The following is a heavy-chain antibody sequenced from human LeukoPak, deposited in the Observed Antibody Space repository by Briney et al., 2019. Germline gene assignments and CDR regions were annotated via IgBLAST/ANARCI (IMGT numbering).Heavy chain of an antibody. Sequence: PGGSLRLSCAASGFTFSDYWMSWVRQAPGKGLEWVANIKRDGSEKFYVDSVKGRFTNSRDNAKNSLYLQMNSLRAEDTAVYYCTRTPTRYCSITSCPFDYWGQGTLVTVSS. CDR3: TRTPTRYCSITSCPFDY. CDR1: GFTFSDYW. D-gene: IGHD2-2*01. V-gene: IGHV3-7*01. CDR2: IKRDGSEK. J-gene: IGHJ4*02.